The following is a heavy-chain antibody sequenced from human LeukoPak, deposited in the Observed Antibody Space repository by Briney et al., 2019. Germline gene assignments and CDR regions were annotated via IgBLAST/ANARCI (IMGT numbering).Heavy chain of an antibody. CDR1: GGSISSGSYY. Sequence: SETLSLTCTVSGGSISSGSYYWSWIRQPAGKGLEWIGRIYTSGSTNYNPSLKSRVTISVDTSKNQFSLKLSSVTAADTAVYYCARQSVGYFAFDYWGQGTLVTVSS. J-gene: IGHJ4*02. CDR2: IYTSGST. V-gene: IGHV4-61*02. D-gene: IGHD5-18*01. CDR3: ARQSVGYFAFDY.